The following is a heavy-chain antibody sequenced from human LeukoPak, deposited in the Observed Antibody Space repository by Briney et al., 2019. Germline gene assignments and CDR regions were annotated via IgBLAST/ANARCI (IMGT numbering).Heavy chain of an antibody. D-gene: IGHD2-15*01. V-gene: IGHV3-23*01. J-gene: IGHJ4*02. CDR3: GKIRSDSATGY. Sequence: GRSLRLSSAASGFSFGAHGMNWVRQAPGKGLEWVSAIGGSGATIYYADSVRGRFTISRDNFKNTMYLQMDSLRAEDTAIYYCGKIRSDSATGYWGQGTLVTVSS. CDR1: GFSFGAHG. CDR2: IGGSGATI.